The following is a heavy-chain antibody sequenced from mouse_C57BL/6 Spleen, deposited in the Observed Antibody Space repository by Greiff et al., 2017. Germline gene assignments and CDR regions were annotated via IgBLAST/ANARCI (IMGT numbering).Heavy chain of an antibody. CDR2: ISDGGSYT. CDR1: GFTFSSYA. CDR3: ARDAIYDGYYPSFAY. D-gene: IGHD2-3*01. Sequence: EVQRVESGGGLVKPGGSLKLSCAASGFTFSSYAMSWVRQTPEKRLEWVATISDGGSYTYYPDNVKGRFTISRDNAKNNLYLQMSHLKSEDTAMYYCARDAIYDGYYPSFAYWGQGTLVTVSA. V-gene: IGHV5-4*01. J-gene: IGHJ3*01.